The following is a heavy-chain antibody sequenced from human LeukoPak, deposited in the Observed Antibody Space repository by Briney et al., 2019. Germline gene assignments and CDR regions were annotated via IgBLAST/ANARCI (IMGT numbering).Heavy chain of an antibody. CDR1: GFTFTSYD. Sequence: ASVTVSCKASGFTFTSYDINWVRQASGQGLEWMGWMNPNNGNTGYAQKFQGRVTMTRDTSISTAYMELRGLRSEDTAVYYCVRDGEGVAISVNYWFDPWGQGTLVTVSS. CDR3: VRDGEGVAISVNYWFDP. CDR2: MNPNNGNT. J-gene: IGHJ5*02. V-gene: IGHV1-8*01. D-gene: IGHD3-10*01.